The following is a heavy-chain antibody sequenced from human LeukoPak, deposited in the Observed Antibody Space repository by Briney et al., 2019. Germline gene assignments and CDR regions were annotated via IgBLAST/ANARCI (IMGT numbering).Heavy chain of an antibody. V-gene: IGHV3-23*01. CDR1: GFTFSSYA. D-gene: IGHD4-23*01. J-gene: IGHJ4*02. CDR3: AKYAPPTTVVTRYFDY. Sequence: GGSLRLSCAVSGFTFSSYAMSWVRQAPGKGLEWVSAISGSGGSTHYADSVKGRFTISRDNSKNMLYLQMNSLRAEDTALYYCAKYAPPTTVVTRYFDYWGQGTLVTVS. CDR2: ISGSGGST.